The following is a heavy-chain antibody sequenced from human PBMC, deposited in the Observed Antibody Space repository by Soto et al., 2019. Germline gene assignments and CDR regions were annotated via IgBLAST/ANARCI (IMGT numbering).Heavy chain of an antibody. CDR1: GGSISSSSYY. CDR3: AAHLYDFWSGPDAFDI. CDR2: IYYSGST. Sequence: SETLSLTCTVAGGSISSSSYYWGWIRQPPGKGLEWIGSIYYSGSTYYNPSLKSRVTISVDTSKNQFSLKLSSVTAADTAVYYCAAHLYDFWSGPDAFDIWGQGTMVTV. D-gene: IGHD3-3*01. J-gene: IGHJ3*02. V-gene: IGHV4-39*01.